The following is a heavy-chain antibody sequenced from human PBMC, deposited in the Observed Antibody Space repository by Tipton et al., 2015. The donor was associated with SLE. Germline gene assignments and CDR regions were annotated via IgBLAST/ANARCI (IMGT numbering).Heavy chain of an antibody. D-gene: IGHD6-19*01. CDR1: GYTFTSYD. CDR2: MNPNSGNT. Sequence: QVQLVQSGAEVKKPGASVKVSCKASGYTFTSYDINWVRQATGQGLEWMGWMNPNSGNTGYAQKFQGRVTMTRNTSISTAYMELRSLRSEDTAVYYCARGGQVAVAVTHWVDPWGQGTLVTVSS. CDR3: ARGGQVAVAVTHWVDP. V-gene: IGHV1-8*02. J-gene: IGHJ5*02.